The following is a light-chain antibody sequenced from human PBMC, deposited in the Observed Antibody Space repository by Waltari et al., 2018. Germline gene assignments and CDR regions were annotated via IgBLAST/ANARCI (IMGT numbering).Light chain of an antibody. CDR1: SSNIGRNY. CDR2: RNN. V-gene: IGLV1-47*01. J-gene: IGLJ2*01. CDR3: AAWDDSLSGPV. Sequence: QSVLTQPPSASGTPGQRVTISCSGSSSNIGRNYVYWYQQLPGTAPKLLIYRNNQRPSGVPDRFSGSKSGTSASLAISRLRSEDEADYYCAAWDDSLSGPVFGGGTKLTVL.